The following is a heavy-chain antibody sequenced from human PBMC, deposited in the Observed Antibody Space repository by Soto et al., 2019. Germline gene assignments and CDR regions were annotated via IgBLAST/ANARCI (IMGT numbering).Heavy chain of an antibody. J-gene: IGHJ3*02. Sequence: GGSLRLSCAASGFTFSSYWMHWVRQAPGKGLVWVSRINSDGSSTSYADSVKGRFTISRDNAKNTLYLQMNSLRAEDTAVYYCARDRKQWLVAGAFDIWGQGTMVTVSS. CDR3: ARDRKQWLVAGAFDI. V-gene: IGHV3-74*01. CDR2: INSDGSST. D-gene: IGHD6-19*01. CDR1: GFTFSSYW.